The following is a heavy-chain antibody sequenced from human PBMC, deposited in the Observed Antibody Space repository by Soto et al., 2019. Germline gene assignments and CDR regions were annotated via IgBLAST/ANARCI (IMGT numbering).Heavy chain of an antibody. CDR3: ARGVAARGEEYYYYYMDV. V-gene: IGHV4-34*01. Sequence: SETLSLTCAVYGGSFSGYYWSWIRQPPGKGLEWIGEINHSGSTNYNPSLKSRVTISVDTSKNQFSLKLSSVTAADTAVYYCARGVAARGEEYYYYYMDVWGKGTTVTVSS. J-gene: IGHJ6*03. CDR1: GGSFSGYY. D-gene: IGHD6-25*01. CDR2: INHSGST.